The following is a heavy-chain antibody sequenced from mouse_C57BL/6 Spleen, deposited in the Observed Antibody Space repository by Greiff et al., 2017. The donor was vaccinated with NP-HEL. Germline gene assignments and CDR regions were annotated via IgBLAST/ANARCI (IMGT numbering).Heavy chain of an antibody. CDR1: GYTFTNYW. D-gene: IGHD2-1*01. CDR3: ARDYGNSYWYFDV. CDR2: IYPGGGYT. Sequence: VKLQESGAELVRPGTSVKMSCKASGYTFTNYWIGWAKQRPGHGLEWIGDIYPGGGYTNYNEKFKGKATLTADKSSSTAYMQFSSLTSEDSAIYYCARDYGNSYWYFDVWGTGTTVTVSS. V-gene: IGHV1-63*01. J-gene: IGHJ1*03.